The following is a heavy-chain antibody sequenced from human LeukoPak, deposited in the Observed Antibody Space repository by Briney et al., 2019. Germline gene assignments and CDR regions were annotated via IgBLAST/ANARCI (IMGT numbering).Heavy chain of an antibody. Sequence: GGSLRLSCAASGFTFSDYYMSWIRQAPGKGLEWVSYISSSSSYTNYADSVKGRFTISRDNAKISLYLQMNSLRAEDTAVYYCARARDSSGSYDAFDIWGQGTMVTVSS. V-gene: IGHV3-11*06. CDR2: ISSSSSYT. CDR3: ARARDSSGSYDAFDI. J-gene: IGHJ3*02. CDR1: GFTFSDYY. D-gene: IGHD3-22*01.